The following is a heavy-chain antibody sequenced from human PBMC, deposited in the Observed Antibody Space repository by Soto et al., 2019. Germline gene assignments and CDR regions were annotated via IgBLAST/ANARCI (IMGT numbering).Heavy chain of an antibody. CDR1: GFSLTTDRVG. V-gene: IGHV2-5*02. CDR2: IYWDDSK. Sequence: QITLKESGPTLGQPTQTLTLTCTFSGFSLTTDRVGVGWIRQPPGEALEWLAVIYWDDSKTYRPSLESRLTITKATSKNQVALTMTNMDSMYTATYYCAHAYGGRSLYWGQGTLVTVSS. J-gene: IGHJ4*02. CDR3: AHAYGGRSLY. D-gene: IGHD1-26*01.